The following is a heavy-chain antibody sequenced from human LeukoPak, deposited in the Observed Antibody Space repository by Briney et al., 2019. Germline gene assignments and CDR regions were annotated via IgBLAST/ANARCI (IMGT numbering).Heavy chain of an antibody. J-gene: IGHJ4*02. CDR1: GFTFSDYY. V-gene: IGHV3-11*01. CDR3: ARRAGAYSHPYDY. Sequence: GGSLRLSCAASGFTFSDYYMSWIRQAPGKGLEWVSYISRSGSTIYYADSVKGRFTISRDNSKNTLYLQMNSLRAEDTAVYYCARRAGAYSHPYDYWGQGTLVTVSS. CDR2: ISRSGSTI. D-gene: IGHD4/OR15-4a*01.